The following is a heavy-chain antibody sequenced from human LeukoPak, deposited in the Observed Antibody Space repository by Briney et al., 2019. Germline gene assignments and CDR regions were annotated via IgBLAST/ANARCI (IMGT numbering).Heavy chain of an antibody. CDR2: IKQDGSEK. J-gene: IGHJ4*02. D-gene: IGHD2-15*01. Sequence: GGSLRLSCAASGFTFSSYWMSWVRQAPGKGLEWVTNIKQDGSEKYYVDSVKGRFTISRDNTKNSLYLQMNSLRAEDTAVYYCARLREYCSGVSCYPPDYWGQGTLVTVSS. V-gene: IGHV3-7*01. CDR3: ARLREYCSGVSCYPPDY. CDR1: GFTFSSYW.